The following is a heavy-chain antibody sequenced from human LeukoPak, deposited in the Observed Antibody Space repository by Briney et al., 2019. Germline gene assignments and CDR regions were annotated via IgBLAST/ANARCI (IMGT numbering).Heavy chain of an antibody. V-gene: IGHV3-64*04. CDR3: ANDYRSGSFHDF. Sequence: PGGSLRLSCSASGFTFSNYPMHWVRQAPGKGLEYVSAISINGGSTYYADSVRGRFTISRDNSKNTLYLQMNTLRAEDTAVYYCANDYRSGSFHDFWGQGTLVTVSS. CDR2: ISINGGST. D-gene: IGHD3-10*01. J-gene: IGHJ4*02. CDR1: GFTFSNYP.